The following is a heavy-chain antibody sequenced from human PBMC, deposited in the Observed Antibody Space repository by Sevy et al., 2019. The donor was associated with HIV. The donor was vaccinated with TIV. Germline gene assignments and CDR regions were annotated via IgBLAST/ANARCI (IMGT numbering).Heavy chain of an antibody. V-gene: IGHV3-66*01. CDR1: GFPVSSNY. D-gene: IGHD5-18*01. CDR3: ARGKSGYGYGLDY. J-gene: IGHJ4*02. Sequence: GGSLRLSCAASGFPVSSNYMSWVRQAPGKGLEWVSVIYSNGSTYHADSVKGRFTISRDNCKITLYLQMNSLRVKDTAEYYCARGKSGYGYGLDYWGQGTLVTVSS. CDR2: IYSNGST.